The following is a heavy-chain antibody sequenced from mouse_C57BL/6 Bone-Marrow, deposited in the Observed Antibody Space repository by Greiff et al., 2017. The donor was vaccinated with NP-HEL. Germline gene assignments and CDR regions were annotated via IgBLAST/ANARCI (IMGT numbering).Heavy chain of an antibody. D-gene: IGHD1-1*01. Sequence: VQLQQSGPVLVKPGASVKMSCKASGYTFTDYYMNWVKQSHGKSLEWIGVINPYNGGTSYNQKFKGKATLTVDKSSSTAYMELNSLTSEDSAVYYCARAYGSSEYYAMGYWGQGTSVTVSS. CDR2: INPYNGGT. CDR1: GYTFTDYY. CDR3: ARAYGSSEYYAMGY. J-gene: IGHJ4*01. V-gene: IGHV1-19*01.